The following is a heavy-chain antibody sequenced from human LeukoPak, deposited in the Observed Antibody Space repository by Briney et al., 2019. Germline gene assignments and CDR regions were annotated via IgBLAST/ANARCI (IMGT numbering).Heavy chain of an antibody. CDR3: ARGRAYNWNWFDP. J-gene: IGHJ5*02. CDR1: GGSFSGYY. Sequence: SATLSLTCAVYGGSFSGYYWSWIRQPPGKGLEWIGEINHSGSTNYNPSLKSRVTISVDTSKNQFSLKLSSVTAADTAVYYCARGRAYNWNWFDPWGQGTLVTVSS. CDR2: INHSGST. V-gene: IGHV4-34*01. D-gene: IGHD1-1*01.